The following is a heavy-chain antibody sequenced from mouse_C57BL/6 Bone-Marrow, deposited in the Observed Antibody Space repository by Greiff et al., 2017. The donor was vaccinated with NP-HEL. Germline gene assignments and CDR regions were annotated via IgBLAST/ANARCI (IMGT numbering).Heavy chain of an antibody. J-gene: IGHJ4*01. D-gene: IGHD2-3*01. CDR2: ISNLAYSI. V-gene: IGHV5-15*04. CDR1: GFTFSDYG. CDR3: ARRGLGYFPDYYAMDY. Sequence: EVKLVESGGGLVQPGGSLKLSCAASGFTFSDYGMAWVRQAPRKGPEWVAFISNLAYSIYYADTVTGRFTISSENAKNTLYLEMSSLRSEDTAMYYCARRGLGYFPDYYAMDYWGQGTSVTVSS.